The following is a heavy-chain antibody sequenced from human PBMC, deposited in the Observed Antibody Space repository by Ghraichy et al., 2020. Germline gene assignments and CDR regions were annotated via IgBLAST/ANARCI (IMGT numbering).Heavy chain of an antibody. D-gene: IGHD6-13*01. Sequence: SETLSLTCAVYNGPFDSYYWSWIRQPPGKGLEWMGEINHSGSTSYNTSLKSRVTISVDRLKNQFSLRLSSVTAADTAMYYCARGRKSSQQLVPLPFDYWGQGTLVTVSS. J-gene: IGHJ4*02. CDR1: NGPFDSYY. CDR2: INHSGST. CDR3: ARGRKSSQQLVPLPFDY. V-gene: IGHV4-34*01.